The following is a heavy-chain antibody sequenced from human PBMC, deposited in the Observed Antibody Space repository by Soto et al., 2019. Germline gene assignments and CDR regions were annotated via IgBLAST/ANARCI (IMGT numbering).Heavy chain of an antibody. J-gene: IGHJ4*02. CDR2: IYYSGST. V-gene: IGHV4-59*08. D-gene: IGHD3-3*01. CDR3: ASSEFWSGYYRFDY. Sequence: SETLSLTCTVSGGSISSYYWSWIRQPPGKGLEWIGYIYYSGSTNYNPSLKSRVTISVDTSKNQFSLKLSSVTAADTAVYYCASSEFWSGYYRFDYWGQGTLVTVSS. CDR1: GGSISSYY.